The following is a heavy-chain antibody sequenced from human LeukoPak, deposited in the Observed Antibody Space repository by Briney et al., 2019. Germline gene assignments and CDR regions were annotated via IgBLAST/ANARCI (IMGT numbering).Heavy chain of an antibody. J-gene: IGHJ4*02. Sequence: PGGSLRLSCAASGFTFSTYGMHWVRQAPGKGLEWVSAISGSGGSTYYADSVKGRFTISRDNAKNSLYLQMNSLRAEDTAVYYCARSRSGTTGYWGQGTLVTVSS. D-gene: IGHD1-7*01. CDR3: ARSRSGTTGY. V-gene: IGHV3-21*01. CDR1: GFTFSTYG. CDR2: ISGSGGST.